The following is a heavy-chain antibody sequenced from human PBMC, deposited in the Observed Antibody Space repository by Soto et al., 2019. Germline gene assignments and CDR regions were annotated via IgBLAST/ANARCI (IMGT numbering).Heavy chain of an antibody. Sequence: QVQLVQSGAEVKKPGSSVKVSCKTSGVSFNNNGIGWVRQAPGHGLEWMGGVSPPFRTSNYARKFQGRISITADASTGTVHMALSSLSSADTAQYYCARVLYYGTGSYSPYGMDVWGQGTTVTVSS. CDR3: ARVLYYGTGSYSPYGMDV. CDR2: VSPPFRTS. CDR1: GVSFNNNG. J-gene: IGHJ6*02. D-gene: IGHD3-10*01. V-gene: IGHV1-69*01.